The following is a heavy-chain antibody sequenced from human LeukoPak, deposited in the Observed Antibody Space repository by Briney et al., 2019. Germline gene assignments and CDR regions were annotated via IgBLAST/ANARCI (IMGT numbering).Heavy chain of an antibody. J-gene: IGHJ6*04. CDR2: IIPIFGTA. Sequence: ASVKVSCKASGGTFSSYAISWVRQAPGQGLEWMGGIIPIFGTANYAQKFQGSVTITADESTSTAYMELSSLRSEDTAVYYCARPDAAVADPHYYYGMDVWGKGTTVTVSS. V-gene: IGHV1-69*13. CDR3: ARPDAAVADPHYYYGMDV. CDR1: GGTFSSYA. D-gene: IGHD6-19*01.